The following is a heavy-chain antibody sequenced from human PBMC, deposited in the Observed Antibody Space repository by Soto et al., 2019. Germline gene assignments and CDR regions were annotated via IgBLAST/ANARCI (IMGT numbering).Heavy chain of an antibody. CDR2: MNPNSVNT. Sequence: SVKCSCKDCGYTDTRYDMNWVRPAHGQGLEWMGWMNPNSVNTGYAQKFQGRVIMTRNTSISTAYMELSSLRSEDTAVYYCARGVTWYNGMDGWGQGTTVTLSS. V-gene: IGHV1-8*01. CDR1: GYTDTRYD. D-gene: IGHD4-4*01. J-gene: IGHJ6*02. CDR3: ARGVTWYNGMDG.